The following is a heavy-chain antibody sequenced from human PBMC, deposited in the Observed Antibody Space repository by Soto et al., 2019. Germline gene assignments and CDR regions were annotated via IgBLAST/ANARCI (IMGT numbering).Heavy chain of an antibody. Sequence: LGESLKISCKGSGDRFTSYWIGWVRQMPGKGLEWMGIIYPGDSDTRYSPSFQGQVTISADKSISTAYLQWSSLKASDTAMYYCARHADSSGYYRDNWFDPWGQGALVTVSS. J-gene: IGHJ5*02. D-gene: IGHD3-22*01. V-gene: IGHV5-51*01. CDR1: GDRFTSYW. CDR2: IYPGDSDT. CDR3: ARHADSSGYYRDNWFDP.